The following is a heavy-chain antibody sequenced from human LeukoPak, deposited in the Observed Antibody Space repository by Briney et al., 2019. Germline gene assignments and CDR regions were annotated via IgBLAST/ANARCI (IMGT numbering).Heavy chain of an antibody. J-gene: IGHJ5*02. CDR3: ARDWKHYDFWSGYGYWFDP. CDR1: GYTFTSYD. V-gene: IGHV1-18*01. CDR2: ISAYNGNT. D-gene: IGHD3-3*01. Sequence: ASVKVSCKASGYTFTSYDINWVRQATGQGLEWMGWISAYNGNTNYAQKLQGRVTMTTDTSTSTAYMELRGLRSDDTAVYYCARDWKHYDFWSGYGYWFDPWGQGTLVTVSS.